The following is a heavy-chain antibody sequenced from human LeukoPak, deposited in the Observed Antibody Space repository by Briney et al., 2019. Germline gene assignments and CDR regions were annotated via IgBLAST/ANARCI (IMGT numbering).Heavy chain of an antibody. Sequence: GGSLRLSCAASGFTFTTYTISCVRQTREKGLEWVSAISGSATSTYYADSVKGRFTISRDNSKNTLYLQMSSLRAEDTAIYYCAREYKIPATGTLGFDIWGPGTMVTVSS. CDR1: GFTFTTYT. CDR2: ISGSATST. J-gene: IGHJ3*02. D-gene: IGHD1-1*01. CDR3: AREYKIPATGTLGFDI. V-gene: IGHV3-23*01.